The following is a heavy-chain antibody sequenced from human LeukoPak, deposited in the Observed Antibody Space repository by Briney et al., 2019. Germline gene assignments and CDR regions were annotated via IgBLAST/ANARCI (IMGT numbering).Heavy chain of an antibody. CDR2: ISGSGGST. CDR1: GFTFSSYA. J-gene: IGHJ4*02. V-gene: IGHV3-23*01. D-gene: IGHD2-2*01. CDR3: ARSSTSCYCTIDY. Sequence: AGGSLRLSCAASGFTFSSYAMSWVRQAPGKGLEWVSAISGSGGSTYYADSVKGRFTISRDNSKNTLYLQMNSLRAEDTAVYYCARSSTSCYCTIDYWGQGTLVTVSS.